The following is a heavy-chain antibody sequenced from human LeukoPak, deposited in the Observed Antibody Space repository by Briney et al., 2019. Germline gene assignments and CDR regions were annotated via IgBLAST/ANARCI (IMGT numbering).Heavy chain of an antibody. D-gene: IGHD6-13*01. V-gene: IGHV3-21*04. CDR1: GFNFNTYA. CDR3: AKDQDSSSWFDFDY. Sequence: GGSLRLSCVASGFNFNTYAIHWVRQAPGKGLEWVSSISTSSSYIYYADSVKGRFTISRDNANNSLYLQMNSLRAEDTALYYCAKDQDSSSWFDFDYWGQGTLVTVSS. CDR2: ISTSSSYI. J-gene: IGHJ4*02.